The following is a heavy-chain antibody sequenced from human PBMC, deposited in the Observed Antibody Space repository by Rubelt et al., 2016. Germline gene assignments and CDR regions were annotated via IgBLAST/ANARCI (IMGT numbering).Heavy chain of an antibody. Sequence: QVQLQESGPGLVKPSQTLSLTCTVSGGSISSGGYYWSWIRQYPGKGLEWIGYIYYSGSTYYNPSLKRRLTISVDMSRHQFSLNLRSVTAADTAGYYCARGSELREKVTIFGGVPYNWFDPWGQGTLVTVSS. J-gene: IGHJ5*02. V-gene: IGHV4-31*03. CDR1: GGSISSGGYY. CDR2: IYYSGST. CDR3: ARGSELREKVTIFGGVPYNWFDP. D-gene: IGHD3-3*01.